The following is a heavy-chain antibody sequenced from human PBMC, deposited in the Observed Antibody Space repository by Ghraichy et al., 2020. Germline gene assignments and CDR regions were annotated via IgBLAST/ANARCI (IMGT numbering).Heavy chain of an antibody. D-gene: IGHD3-10*01. CDR2: IIPIFGTA. CDR1: GGTFSSYA. V-gene: IGHV1-69*13. CDR3: AKAVGSLTMVQGVIIPWFDP. J-gene: IGHJ5*02. Sequence: SVKVSCKASGGTFSSYAISWVRQAPGQGLEWMGGIIPIFGTANYAQKFQGRVTITADESTSTAYMELSSLRSEDTAVYYCAKAVGSLTMVQGVIIPWFDPWGQGTLVTVSS.